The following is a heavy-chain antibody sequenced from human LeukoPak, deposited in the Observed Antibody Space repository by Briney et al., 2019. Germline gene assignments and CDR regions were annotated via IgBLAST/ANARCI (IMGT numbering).Heavy chain of an antibody. CDR1: VGPISTYQ. D-gene: IGHD2-15*01. CDR3: ARGKGDAAGTAFDI. CDR2: IYYSGST. Sequence: SETLSLTCTVSVGPISTYQWSWIRQTPAQGLEWIGYIYYSGSTTYNPSLKSRVTISLDTYKNQFSLKLTSVTAADTAVYYCARGKGDAAGTAFDIWGQGTMVTVSS. J-gene: IGHJ3*02. V-gene: IGHV4-59*01.